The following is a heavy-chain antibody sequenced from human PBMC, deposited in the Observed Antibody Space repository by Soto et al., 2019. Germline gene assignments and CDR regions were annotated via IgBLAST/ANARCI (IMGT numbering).Heavy chain of an antibody. D-gene: IGHD3-3*01. CDR2: FYYSGST. Sequence: SETLSLTCTVSGGSISSGPYSWGWIRQPPGKGLEWIGTFYYSGSTNYNPSLESRVTITKDTSKNQVVLTMTNMDPVDTATYYCAHIREWSGYYDSADWFDPWGQGTLVTVSS. CDR3: AHIREWSGYYDSADWFDP. CDR1: GGSISSGPYS. V-gene: IGHV4-39*06. J-gene: IGHJ5*02.